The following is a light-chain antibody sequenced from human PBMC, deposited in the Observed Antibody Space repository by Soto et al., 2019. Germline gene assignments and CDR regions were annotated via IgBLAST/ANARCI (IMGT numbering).Light chain of an antibody. CDR1: QFLSSY. J-gene: IGKJ5*01. Sequence: VMTHSPATLSFAPVERATLFCRASQFLSSYLAWYQQNPGEPPRLLIYDTSNRATGIPARFSGSRSGTDFTLTISSLELEDFGVYFCHQRNKFGQGTRLEIK. CDR2: DTS. V-gene: IGKV3-11*01. CDR3: HQRNK.